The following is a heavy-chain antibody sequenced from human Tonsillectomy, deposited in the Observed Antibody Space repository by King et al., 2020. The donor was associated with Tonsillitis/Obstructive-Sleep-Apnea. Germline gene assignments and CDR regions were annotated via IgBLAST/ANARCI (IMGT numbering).Heavy chain of an antibody. Sequence: ITLKESGPTLVKPTQTLTLTCTFSGFSLSTSGVGVGWIRQPPGKALEWLALIYWDDDKRYSPSLKSRLTITKDPSKNQVVLTMTNLDPGDTATYYCAHSEYYDTTSWHSCFDPWGQGTLVTVSS. CDR2: IYWDDDK. CDR1: GFSLSTSGVG. V-gene: IGHV2-5*02. CDR3: AHSEYYDTTSWHSCFDP. D-gene: IGHD3-16*01. J-gene: IGHJ5*02.